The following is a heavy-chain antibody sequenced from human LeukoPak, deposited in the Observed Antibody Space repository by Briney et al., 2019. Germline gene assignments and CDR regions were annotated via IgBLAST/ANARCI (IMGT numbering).Heavy chain of an antibody. D-gene: IGHD6-13*01. CDR2: INQDGSER. CDR3: ARDSEYSSSFAFDI. CDR1: GFTFSNHW. V-gene: IGHV3-7*01. J-gene: IGHJ3*02. Sequence: PGGSLRLSCAASGFTFSNHWMTWVRQAPGKGLEWVANINQDGSERYYVDSVKGRFTISGDNAKNSLYLQMNSLRAEDTAVYYCARDSEYSSSFAFDIWGQGTMVTVSS.